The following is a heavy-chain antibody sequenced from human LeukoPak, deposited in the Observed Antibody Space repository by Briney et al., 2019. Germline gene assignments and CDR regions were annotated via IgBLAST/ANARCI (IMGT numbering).Heavy chain of an antibody. J-gene: IGHJ5*02. D-gene: IGHD2-8*01. CDR1: GGSISSSSYY. CDR3: AREIVLMVYTIIGSWFDP. V-gene: IGHV4-39*07. CDR2: IYYSGST. Sequence: SETLSLTCTVSGGSISSSSYYWGWIRQPPGKGLEWIGSIYYSGSTYYNPSLKSRVTISVDTSKNQFSLKLSSVTAADTAVYYCAREIVLMVYTIIGSWFDPWGQGTLVTVSS.